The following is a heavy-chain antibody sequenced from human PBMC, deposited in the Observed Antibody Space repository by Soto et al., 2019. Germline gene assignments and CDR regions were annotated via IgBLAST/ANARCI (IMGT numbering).Heavy chain of an antibody. CDR3: AKDGYLDTYYFDH. Sequence: QVQLVESGGGVVQPGRSLRLSCAASRFTFSRYAMHWVRQAPGKGLELVAVISYDGRQKHYVDSVKGRFTISRDESDNTLYLQMSSLRPEDTAVYYCAKDGYLDTYYFDHWGQGTLVTVSS. J-gene: IGHJ4*02. V-gene: IGHV3-30*04. CDR2: ISYDGRQK. D-gene: IGHD5-18*01. CDR1: RFTFSRYA.